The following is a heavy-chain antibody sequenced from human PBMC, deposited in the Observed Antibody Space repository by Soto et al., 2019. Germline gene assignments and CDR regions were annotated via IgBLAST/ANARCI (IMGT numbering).Heavy chain of an antibody. CDR3: ARGGFYYDSSGYYWRYFDY. CDR2: IYYSGST. CDR1: GGSISSGDYY. V-gene: IGHV4-30-4*01. Sequence: LSLTCTVSGGSISSGDYYWSWIRQPPGKGLEWIGYIYYSGSTYYNPSRKSRVTISVDTSKNKFSLKLSSVTAADTAVYYCARGGFYYDSSGYYWRYFDYWGQGTLVTVSS. D-gene: IGHD3-22*01. J-gene: IGHJ4*02.